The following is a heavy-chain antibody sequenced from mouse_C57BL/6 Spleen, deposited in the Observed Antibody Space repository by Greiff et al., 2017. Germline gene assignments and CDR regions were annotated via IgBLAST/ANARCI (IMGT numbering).Heavy chain of an antibody. J-gene: IGHJ2*01. Sequence: QVHVKQPGAELVMPGASVKLSCKASGYTFTSYWMHWVKQRPGQGLEWIGEIDPSDSYTNYNQKFKGKSTLTVDKSSSTAYMQLSSLTSEDSAVYYCARGGTNWYYFDYWGQGTTLTVSS. V-gene: IGHV1-69*01. CDR1: GYTFTSYW. D-gene: IGHD4-1*02. CDR3: ARGGTNWYYFDY. CDR2: IDPSDSYT.